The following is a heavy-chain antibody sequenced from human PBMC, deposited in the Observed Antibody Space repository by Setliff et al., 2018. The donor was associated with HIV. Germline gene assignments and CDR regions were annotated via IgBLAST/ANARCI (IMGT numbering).Heavy chain of an antibody. CDR2: IYTSGST. Sequence: SETLSLTCTVSGGSISSGSYFWTWIRQPAGKGLEWIGRIYTSGSTYYNPSLKSRVTISVDTSKNQFSLKLSSVTAADTAVYYCARETSVAVDNWGQGTLVTVSS. CDR3: ARETSVAVDN. CDR1: GGSISSGSYF. V-gene: IGHV4-61*02. D-gene: IGHD6-19*01. J-gene: IGHJ4*02.